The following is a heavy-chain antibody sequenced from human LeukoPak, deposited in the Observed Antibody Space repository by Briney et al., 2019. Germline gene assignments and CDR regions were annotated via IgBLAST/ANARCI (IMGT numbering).Heavy chain of an antibody. D-gene: IGHD6-6*01. Sequence: GESLKISCKGSGYSFTSYGISWVRQAPGQGLEWMGWISAYNGNTNYAQKLQGRVTMTTDTSTSTAYMELRSLRSDDTAVYYCARSGIIEGVYSSSSSDYWGQGTLVTVSS. CDR3: ARSGIIEGVYSSSSSDY. CDR1: GYSFTSYG. J-gene: IGHJ4*02. V-gene: IGHV1-18*01. CDR2: ISAYNGNT.